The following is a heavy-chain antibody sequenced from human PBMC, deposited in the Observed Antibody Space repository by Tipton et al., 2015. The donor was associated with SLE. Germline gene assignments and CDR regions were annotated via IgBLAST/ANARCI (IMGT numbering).Heavy chain of an antibody. Sequence: LSLTCAASGFTFSSYSMNWVRQAPGKGLEWVAFIRYDGSNKYYADSVKGRFTISRDNSKNALYLQMNSLRAEDTAVYYCAKDEYCSSTSCYAVDYWGQGTLVTVSS. J-gene: IGHJ4*02. CDR2: IRYDGSNK. CDR1: GFTFSSYS. CDR3: AKDEYCSSTSCYAVDY. D-gene: IGHD2-2*01. V-gene: IGHV3-30*02.